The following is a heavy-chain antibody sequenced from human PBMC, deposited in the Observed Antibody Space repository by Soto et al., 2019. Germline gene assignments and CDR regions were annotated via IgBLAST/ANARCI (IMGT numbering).Heavy chain of an antibody. CDR1: GGYISSSNG. D-gene: IGHD2-15*01. V-gene: IGHV4-4*02. CDR3: ARGISGGRHFDY. Sequence: SETLSLTYAVLGGYISSSNGWSRVRQPPGKGLEWIGEIYHSGSTNYNPSLKSRVTISVDKSKNQFSLKLSSVTAADTAVYYCARGISGGRHFDYWGQGTLVTVSS. J-gene: IGHJ4*02. CDR2: IYHSGST.